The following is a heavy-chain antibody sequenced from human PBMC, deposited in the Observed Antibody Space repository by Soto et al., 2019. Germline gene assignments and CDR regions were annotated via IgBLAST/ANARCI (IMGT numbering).Heavy chain of an antibody. CDR1: GYTFTSYG. CDR3: ARVDTYGSLPEYYYYGMDV. J-gene: IGHJ6*02. D-gene: IGHD5-18*01. CDR2: ISAYNGNT. Sequence: ASVKVSCKASGYTFTSYGISWVRQAPGQGLEWMGWISAYNGNTNYAQKLQGRVTMTTDTSTSTAYMELRSLRSDDTAVYYCARVDTYGSLPEYYYYGMDVWGQGTTVTVSS. V-gene: IGHV1-18*01.